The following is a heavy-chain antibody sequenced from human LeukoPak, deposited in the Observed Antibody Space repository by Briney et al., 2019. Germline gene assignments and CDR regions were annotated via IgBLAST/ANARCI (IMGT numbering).Heavy chain of an antibody. CDR2: IYYSGTT. V-gene: IGHV4-31*11. J-gene: IGHJ2*01. CDR1: GGSISSGAYY. D-gene: IGHD2-2*02. CDR3: ARLVYCSGVSCYTHWYFDL. Sequence: PSQTLSLTCAVSGGSISSGAYYWSWLRQHPGKGLEWIGYIYYSGTTYYSPSLKGRVTMSVDTSNNQFSLKLISVTAADTAVYYCARLVYCSGVSCYTHWYFDLWGRGTLVTVSS.